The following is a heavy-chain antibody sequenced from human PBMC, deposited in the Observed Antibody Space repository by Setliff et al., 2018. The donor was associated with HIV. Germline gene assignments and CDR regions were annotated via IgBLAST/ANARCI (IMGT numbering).Heavy chain of an antibody. J-gene: IGHJ4*02. CDR1: GYTFNNYV. Sequence: GASVKVSCKASGYTFNNYVISWVRQAPGQGLEWMGWVNTHSGYTNYAQNVQGRVTVTMDTSTSTAYMELRSLKSDDTAVYYCARGKTWLRFLDYWGQGTLVTVSS. D-gene: IGHD5-12*01. CDR3: ARGKTWLRFLDY. CDR2: VNTHSGYT. V-gene: IGHV1-18*01.